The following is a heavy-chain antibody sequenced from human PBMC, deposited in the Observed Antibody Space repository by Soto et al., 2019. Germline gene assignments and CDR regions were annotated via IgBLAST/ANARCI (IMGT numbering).Heavy chain of an antibody. V-gene: IGHV1-69*13. Sequence: ASVKVSCKASGGTFSSYAISWVRQAPGQGLEWMGGIIPIFGTANYAQKFQGRVTITADESTSTAYMELSRLRSEDTAVYYCARGGFGGTRNGMDVCGQGTTVTVCS. CDR1: GGTFSSYA. D-gene: IGHD3-10*01. CDR2: IIPIFGTA. J-gene: IGHJ6*02. CDR3: ARGGFGGTRNGMDV.